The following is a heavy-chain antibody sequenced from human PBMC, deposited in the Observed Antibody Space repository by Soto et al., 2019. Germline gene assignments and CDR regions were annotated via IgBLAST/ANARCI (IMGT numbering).Heavy chain of an antibody. CDR2: IWYDGRNK. CDR1: GFMFSSHG. J-gene: IGHJ4*02. CDR3: VPDTLDY. Sequence: QVQLVESGGGVAQPGRSLRLSCAASGFMFSSHGMHWIRQAPGKGLEWVAVIWYDGRNKYYADSVKGRFTISRDNSKNPLYLQMNSLRVGDTAVYYCVPDTLDYWGQGTVVTVSS. V-gene: IGHV3-33*01.